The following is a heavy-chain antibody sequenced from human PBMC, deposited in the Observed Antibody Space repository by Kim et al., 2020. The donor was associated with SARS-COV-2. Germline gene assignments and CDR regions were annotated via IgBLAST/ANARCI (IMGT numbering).Heavy chain of an antibody. J-gene: IGHJ4*02. Sequence: RTSSTDKTKADDVKGRTTISRDKAKNSLYLQMNSLRVEETAVYYCAGRLDYWGQGILVTVSS. D-gene: IGHD1-26*01. CDR2: RTSSTDK. CDR3: AGRLDY. V-gene: IGHV3-11*06.